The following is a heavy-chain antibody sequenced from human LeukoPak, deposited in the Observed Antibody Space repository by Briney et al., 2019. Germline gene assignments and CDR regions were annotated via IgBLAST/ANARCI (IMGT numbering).Heavy chain of an antibody. D-gene: IGHD1-26*01. J-gene: IGHJ5*02. Sequence: PGGSLRLSCAASGFTFSGSAIHWVRQPSGKGLEWVGQIDKKDKGYATATAYAASVKGRFTISRDDSKNTAYLQMNSLKTEDTALYYCTRDSGTYNWLDPWGQGTLVTVSS. CDR1: GFTFSGSA. CDR2: IDKKDKGYATAT. V-gene: IGHV3-73*01. CDR3: TRDSGTYNWLDP.